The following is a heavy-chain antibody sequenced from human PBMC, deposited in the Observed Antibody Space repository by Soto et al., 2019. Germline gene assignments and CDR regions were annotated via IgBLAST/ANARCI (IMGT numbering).Heavy chain of an antibody. CDR2: IYYSGST. J-gene: IGHJ4*02. CDR1: GGSISSSSYY. Sequence: QLQLQESGPGLVKPSETLSLTCTVSGGSISSSSYYWGWIRQPPGKGLEWIGSIYYSGSTYYNPSLKSRVTISVDTSKNQFSLKLSSVTAADTAVYYCARHRVPRYYYDSREGLDYWGQGTLVTVSS. V-gene: IGHV4-39*01. D-gene: IGHD3-22*01. CDR3: ARHRVPRYYYDSREGLDY.